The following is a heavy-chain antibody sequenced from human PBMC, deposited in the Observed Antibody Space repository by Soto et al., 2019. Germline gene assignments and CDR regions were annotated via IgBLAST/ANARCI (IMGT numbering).Heavy chain of an antibody. J-gene: IGHJ6*02. Sequence: EASVKVSCKASGYTFTSYGISWVRQAPGQGLEWMGWISAYNGNTNYAQKLQGRVTMTTDTSTSTAYMELRSLRSDDTAVYYCARASSIAAAKLPTVYYYYGMDVWGQGTTVTVSS. V-gene: IGHV1-18*01. CDR2: ISAYNGNT. D-gene: IGHD6-6*01. CDR1: GYTFTSYG. CDR3: ARASSIAAAKLPTVYYYYGMDV.